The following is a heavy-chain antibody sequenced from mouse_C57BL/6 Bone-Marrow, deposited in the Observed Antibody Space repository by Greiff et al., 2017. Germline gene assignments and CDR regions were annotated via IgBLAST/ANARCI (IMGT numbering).Heavy chain of an antibody. V-gene: IGHV1-72*01. CDR1: GYTFTSYW. D-gene: IGHD2-14*01. CDR2: IDPNSGGT. J-gene: IGHJ3*01. CDR3: ARSRYGAWFAY. Sequence: QVQLKQPGAELVKPGASVKLSCKASGYTFTSYWMHWVKQRPGRGLEWIGRIDPNSGGTKYNEKFKSKATLTVDKPSSTAYMQLSSLTSEVSAVYCCARSRYGAWFAYWGQGTLVTVSA.